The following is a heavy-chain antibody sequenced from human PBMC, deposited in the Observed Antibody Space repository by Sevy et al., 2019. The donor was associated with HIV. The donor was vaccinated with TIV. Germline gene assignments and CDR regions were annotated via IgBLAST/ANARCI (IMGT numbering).Heavy chain of an antibody. CDR1: GFTFSGST. CDR3: ARTFYYYYMDV. CDR2: IRSKANSYAT. J-gene: IGHJ6*03. D-gene: IGHD3-16*01. Sequence: GGSVRLSCAASGFTFSGSTIHWVRQASGKGLEWIGRIRSKANSYATAYTASVIGRFTISRDESMNTAYLQMYNLKTEDTAVYYCARTFYYYYMDVWGKGATVTVSS. V-gene: IGHV3-73*01.